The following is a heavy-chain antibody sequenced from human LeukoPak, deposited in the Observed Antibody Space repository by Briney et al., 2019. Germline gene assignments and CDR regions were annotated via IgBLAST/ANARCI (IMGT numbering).Heavy chain of an antibody. CDR3: AKESSIAAAWYAYFDY. D-gene: IGHD6-13*01. CDR2: ISGSGGST. V-gene: IGHV3-23*01. CDR1: GSTFSSYA. Sequence: GGSLRLSCAASGSTFSSYAMSWVRQAPGKGLEWVSAISGSGGSTYYADSVKGRFTISRDNSKNTLYLQMNSLRAEDTAVYYCAKESSIAAAWYAYFDYWGQGTLVTVSS. J-gene: IGHJ4*02.